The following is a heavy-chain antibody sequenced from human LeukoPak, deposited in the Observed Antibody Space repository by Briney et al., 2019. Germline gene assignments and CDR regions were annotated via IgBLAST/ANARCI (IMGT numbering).Heavy chain of an antibody. J-gene: IGHJ4*02. V-gene: IGHV3-64*01. Sequence: PGGTLRLSCAASGFTFSSYTMHWVRQAPGKGLEYVSAISSNGGVKYYANSVKGRFTISRDNSKNTLYLQMGSLRTEDMAVYYCARARGMAAAGTHFDYWGQGTLVTVSS. CDR2: ISSNGGVK. CDR3: ARARGMAAAGTHFDY. D-gene: IGHD6-13*01. CDR1: GFTFSSYT.